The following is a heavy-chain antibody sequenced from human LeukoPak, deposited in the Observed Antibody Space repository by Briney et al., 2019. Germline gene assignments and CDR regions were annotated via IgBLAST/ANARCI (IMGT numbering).Heavy chain of an antibody. Sequence: PSETLSLTCTVSGGSISSSSYYWGWIRQPPGKGLEWIGSIYYSGSTYYNPSLKSRVTISVDTSKNQFSLKLSSVTAADTAVYYCARHMHSSSSDYWGQGTLVTVSS. CDR2: IYYSGST. CDR1: GGSISSSSYY. J-gene: IGHJ4*02. CDR3: ARHMHSSSSDY. D-gene: IGHD6-6*01. V-gene: IGHV4-39*01.